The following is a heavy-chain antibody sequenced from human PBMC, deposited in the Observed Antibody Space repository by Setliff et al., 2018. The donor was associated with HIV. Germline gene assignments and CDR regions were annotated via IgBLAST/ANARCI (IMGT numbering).Heavy chain of an antibody. J-gene: IGHJ4*02. CDR1: GGSISSGFYY. V-gene: IGHV4-31*03. CDR3: ARTIQPSSSPFDF. Sequence: SETLSLTCTVSGGSISSGFYYWNWIRQHPGKGLEWIGYIYYSGSTYYNPSLKSRVTISVDTSKNEFSLTLNSLTAADTAVYYCARTIQPSSSPFDFWGQGILVTVS. D-gene: IGHD6-19*01. CDR2: IYYSGST.